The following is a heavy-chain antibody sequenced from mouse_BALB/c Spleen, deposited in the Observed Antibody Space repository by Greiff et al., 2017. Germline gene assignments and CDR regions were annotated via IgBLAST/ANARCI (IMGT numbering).Heavy chain of an antibody. CDR3: AREDYGSGYAMDY. J-gene: IGHJ4*01. D-gene: IGHD1-1*01. CDR1: GYTFTDYN. Sequence: EVQGVESGPELVKPGASVKISCKASGYTFTDYNMHWVKQSHGKSLEWIGYIYPYNGGTGYNQKFKSKATLTVDNSSSTAYMELRSLTSEDSAVYYCAREDYGSGYAMDYWGQGTSVTVSS. V-gene: IGHV1S29*02. CDR2: IYPYNGGT.